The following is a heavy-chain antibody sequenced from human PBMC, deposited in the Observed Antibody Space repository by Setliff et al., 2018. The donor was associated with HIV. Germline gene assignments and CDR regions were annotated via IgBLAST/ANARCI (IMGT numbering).Heavy chain of an antibody. Sequence: ASVKVSCKASGYTFSTYGISWVRQAPGQGLEWMGWISAYIGDTKSAQTFQGRVTMTTDTSTSTAYLELRSLRSDDTAVYYCARAGIYYDSSGYAFDIWGQGTMVTVSS. CDR3: ARAGIYYDSSGYAFDI. J-gene: IGHJ3*02. V-gene: IGHV1-18*01. D-gene: IGHD3-22*01. CDR1: GYTFSTYG. CDR2: ISAYIGDT.